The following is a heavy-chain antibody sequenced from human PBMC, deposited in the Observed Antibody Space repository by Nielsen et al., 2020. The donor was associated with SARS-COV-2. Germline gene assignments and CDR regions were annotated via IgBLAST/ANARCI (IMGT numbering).Heavy chain of an antibody. CDR1: GFTFSSYW. D-gene: IGHD6-19*01. Sequence: GGSLRLSCAASGFTFSSYWMSWVRQAPGKGLEWVANIKQDGSEKYYVGSVKGRFTISRDNAKNSLYLQMNSLRAEDTAVYYCAREQSYSSGWYKTDAFDIWGQGTMVTVSS. J-gene: IGHJ3*02. CDR3: AREQSYSSGWYKTDAFDI. CDR2: IKQDGSEK. V-gene: IGHV3-7*03.